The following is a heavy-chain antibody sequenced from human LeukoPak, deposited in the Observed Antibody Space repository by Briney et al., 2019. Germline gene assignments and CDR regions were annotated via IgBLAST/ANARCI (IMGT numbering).Heavy chain of an antibody. CDR3: ARLIGFAYMDV. CDR1: GYSFTSYW. J-gene: IGHJ6*03. CDR2: IYPGGSDT. V-gene: IGHV5-51*01. D-gene: IGHD3-10*01. Sequence: KSGESLKISCKGSGYSFTSYWIGVVRQMPGKGLEWMGIIYPGGSDTRDSASFEGQVTISADNSISTPYLQWSSLKASATAMYYCARLIGFAYMDVWGKGTTVTVSS.